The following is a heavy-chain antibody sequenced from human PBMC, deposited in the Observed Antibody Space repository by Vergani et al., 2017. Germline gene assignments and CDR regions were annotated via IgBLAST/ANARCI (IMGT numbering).Heavy chain of an antibody. CDR2: ISYDGSNK. V-gene: IGHV3-30*14. J-gene: IGHJ6*03. CDR1: GFTFSSYA. Sequence: VQLLESGGGVVQPGRSLRLSCAASGFTFSSYAMHWVRQAPGKGLEWVAVISYDGSNKYYADSVKGRFTISRDNSKNTLYLQMNSLRAEDTAVYYCARDSRVRGVSYYYYYMDVWGKGTTVTVSS. D-gene: IGHD3-10*01. CDR3: ARDSRVRGVSYYYYYMDV.